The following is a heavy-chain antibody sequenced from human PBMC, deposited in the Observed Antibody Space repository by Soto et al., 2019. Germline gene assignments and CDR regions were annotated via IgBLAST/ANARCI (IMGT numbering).Heavy chain of an antibody. J-gene: IGHJ6*02. CDR1: GGSISSYY. Sequence: QVQLQESGPGLVKPSETLSLTCTVSGGSISSYYWNWIRQPPGKGLEWIGYIFYSGSTNYNPSLKSRVTTSVATSKNQCSLKLNSVTAADTAVYYCARDRNWKGYYGMDVWGQGTTVTVSS. D-gene: IGHD1-1*01. CDR2: IFYSGST. V-gene: IGHV4-59*01. CDR3: ARDRNWKGYYGMDV.